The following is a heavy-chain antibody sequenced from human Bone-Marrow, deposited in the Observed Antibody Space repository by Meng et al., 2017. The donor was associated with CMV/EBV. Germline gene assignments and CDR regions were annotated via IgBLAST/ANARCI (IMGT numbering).Heavy chain of an antibody. D-gene: IGHD1-26*01. CDR1: GFMFSNYG. CDR3: AKGELLYYFDY. V-gene: IGHV3-23*01. CDR2: ISGSGGST. J-gene: IGHJ4*02. Sequence: GESLKISCAASGFMFSNYGMHWVRQAPGKGLEWVSAISGSGGSTYYADSVKGRFTISRDNSKNTLYLQMNSLRAEDTAVYYCAKGELLYYFDYWGQGTLVTVSS.